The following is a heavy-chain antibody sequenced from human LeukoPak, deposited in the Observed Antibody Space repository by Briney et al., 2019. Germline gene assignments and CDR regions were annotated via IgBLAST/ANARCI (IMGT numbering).Heavy chain of an antibody. Sequence: SETLSLTCAVSTDSFSSHYWTWIRQPPGKGLEWIGYISYIGSTNYNPSLKSRVTISIDTSKNQFSLRLSSVTAADTAVYYCAKDVVTVTKGFDIWGQGTMVSVSS. CDR1: TDSFSSHY. V-gene: IGHV4-59*11. J-gene: IGHJ3*02. CDR3: AKDVVTVTKGFDI. CDR2: ISYIGST. D-gene: IGHD4-17*01.